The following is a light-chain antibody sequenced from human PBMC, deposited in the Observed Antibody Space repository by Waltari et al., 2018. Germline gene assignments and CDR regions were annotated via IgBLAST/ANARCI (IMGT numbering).Light chain of an antibody. CDR1: SSNNGSTN. Sequence: QSVVTKPPSESGTPEQRVTISCSGSSSNNGSTNVYWYQRLPGTAPKLLIYRNDQRPSWVPDRFSGSKSGTSASLVISGLRSEDEAYYFCAAWDDNLSGVAFGGGTKLTVL. V-gene: IGLV1-47*01. J-gene: IGLJ2*01. CDR2: RND. CDR3: AAWDDNLSGVA.